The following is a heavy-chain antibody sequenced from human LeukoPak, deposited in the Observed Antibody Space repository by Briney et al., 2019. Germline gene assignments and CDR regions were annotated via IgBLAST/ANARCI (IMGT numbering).Heavy chain of an antibody. CDR3: TRGFHDAFDI. J-gene: IGHJ3*02. CDR1: GFTFRSYW. CDR2: ITTDGRTT. V-gene: IGHV3-74*03. Sequence: GGSLRLSCSASGFTFRSYWMHWVRQRPGEGPVWVSYITTDGRTTEYADSVKGRFTISRDNAKNMLYLEMNSLRVDDTAVFYCTRGFHDAFDIWGRGTMVTVSS.